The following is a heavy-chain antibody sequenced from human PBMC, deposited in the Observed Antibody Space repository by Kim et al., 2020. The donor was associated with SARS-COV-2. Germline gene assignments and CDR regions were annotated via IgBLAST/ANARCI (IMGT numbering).Heavy chain of an antibody. CDR1: GFTFSNAW. V-gene: IGHV3-15*01. D-gene: IGHD2-21*01. Sequence: GGSLRLSCAASGFTFSNAWMSWVRQAPGKGLEWVGRISTKTAGGTVDYAAPVKGRFTISRDDSRDTLYLQMNSLKSEDTAVYYCTTYRGWCPDYWGQGTLVTVSS. CDR3: TTYRGWCPDY. CDR2: ISTKTAGGTV. J-gene: IGHJ4*02.